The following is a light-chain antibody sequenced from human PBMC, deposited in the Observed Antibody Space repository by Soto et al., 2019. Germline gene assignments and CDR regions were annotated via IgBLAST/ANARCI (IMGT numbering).Light chain of an antibody. J-gene: IGLJ1*01. CDR3: SSYTSSSPL. Sequence: QSVLTQPASVPGSPGQSITISCTGTSSDVGGYNYVSWYQQHPGKAPKLMIYDVSNRPSGVSNRFSGSKSGNTASLTISGLQAEDEADYYCSSYTSSSPLFGTGTKVTVL. V-gene: IGLV2-14*01. CDR2: DVS. CDR1: SSDVGGYNY.